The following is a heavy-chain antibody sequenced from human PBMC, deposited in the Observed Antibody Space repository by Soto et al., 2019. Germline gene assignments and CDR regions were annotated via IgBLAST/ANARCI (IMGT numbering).Heavy chain of an antibody. V-gene: IGHV4-59*01. J-gene: IGHJ4*02. CDR1: GGSITSYY. CDR3: ARLDPVAKYFDY. CDR2: IYSRGTT. Sequence: PSETLSLTCAVSGGSITSYYWSWIRQPPGKGLEWIASIYSRGTTNHNPSLKSRVTISVDMSKNQFSLKLTSVTAADTAVYFCARLDPVAKYFDYWGQGALVTVSS. D-gene: IGHD1-1*01.